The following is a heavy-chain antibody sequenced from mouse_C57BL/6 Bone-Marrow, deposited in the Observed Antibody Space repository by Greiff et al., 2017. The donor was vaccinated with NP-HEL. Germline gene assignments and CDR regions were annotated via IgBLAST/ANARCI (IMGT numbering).Heavy chain of an antibody. V-gene: IGHV1-72*01. J-gene: IGHJ2*01. D-gene: IGHD1-1*01. CDR2: IDPNSGGT. Sequence: VQLQQPGAELVKPGASVKLSCKASGYTFTSYGMHWVKQRPGRGLEWIGRIDPNSGGTKYTEKLKRKATLTGDKPSSTAYMQLSSLTSEDSAVYYCARKYYGSSYDSFDYWGQGTTLTVSS. CDR3: ARKYYGSSYDSFDY. CDR1: GYTFTSYG.